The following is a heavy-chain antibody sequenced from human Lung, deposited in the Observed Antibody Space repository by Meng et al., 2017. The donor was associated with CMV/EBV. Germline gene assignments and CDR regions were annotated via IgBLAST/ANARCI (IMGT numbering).Heavy chain of an antibody. CDR3: ARSTSKYDFWSGYPPFLDP. V-gene: IGHV1-69*04. D-gene: IGHD3-3*01. CDR1: GGIFSSSA. J-gene: IGHJ5*02. Sequence: ASVKVSXXVSGGIFSSSAISWVRQAPGQGLEWMGRIIPLLDITNYAPNFQGRVTITADKSTSTAYMEMSSLRYDDTAFYYCARSTSKYDFWSGYPPFLDPWGQGXQVTVSS. CDR2: IIPLLDIT.